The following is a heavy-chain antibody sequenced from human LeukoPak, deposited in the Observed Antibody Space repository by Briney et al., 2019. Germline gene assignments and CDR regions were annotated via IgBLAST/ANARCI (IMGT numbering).Heavy chain of an antibody. D-gene: IGHD5-18*01. V-gene: IGHV3-30*02. J-gene: IGHJ4*02. CDR1: GFTFNTYS. CDR3: AKEASRGSSFAYTPIEKPYYLDY. Sequence: GGSLRLSCAASGFTFNTYSMNWVRQAPGKGLEWVAFIRYNGRTTYYADSVKGRFTISRDNSKNTVFLQMYSLRAEDTAAYYCAKEASRGSSFAYTPIEKPYYLDYWGQGTLVTVSP. CDR2: IRYNGRTT.